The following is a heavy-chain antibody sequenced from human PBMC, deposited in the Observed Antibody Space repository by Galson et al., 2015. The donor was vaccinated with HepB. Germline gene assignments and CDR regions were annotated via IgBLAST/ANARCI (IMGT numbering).Heavy chain of an antibody. CDR1: GGTFSSYT. CDR2: IIPILGIA. J-gene: IGHJ6*02. Sequence: SVKVSCKASGGTFSSYTISWVRQAPGQGLEWMGRIIPILGIANYAQKFQGRVTITADKSTSTAYMELSSLRSEDTAVYYCASTGYCSSTSCYGAYYYYYGMDVWGQGTTVTVSS. CDR3: ASTGYCSSTSCYGAYYYYYGMDV. V-gene: IGHV1-69*02. D-gene: IGHD2-2*01.